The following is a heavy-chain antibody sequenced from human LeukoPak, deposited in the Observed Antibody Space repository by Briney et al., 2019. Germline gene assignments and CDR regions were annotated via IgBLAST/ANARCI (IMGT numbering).Heavy chain of an antibody. V-gene: IGHV3-7*01. D-gene: IGHD2-2*01. CDR2: IKQDGSEK. J-gene: IGHJ5*02. CDR1: GFTFSSYW. Sequence: PGGSLRLSCAASGFTFSSYWMSWVRQAPGKGLEWVANIKQDGSEKYYVDSVKGRFTISRDNAKNSLYLQMNSLRAEDTAVYYCARELDCSSTSCLIDGGNWFDPWGQGTLVTVSS. CDR3: ARELDCSSTSCLIDGGNWFDP.